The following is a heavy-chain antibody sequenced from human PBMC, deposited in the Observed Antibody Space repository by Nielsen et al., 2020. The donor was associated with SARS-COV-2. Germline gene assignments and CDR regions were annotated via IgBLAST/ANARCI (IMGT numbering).Heavy chain of an antibody. V-gene: IGHV4-34*01. D-gene: IGHD1-26*01. CDR1: GGSFSGYY. Sequence: SETLSLTCAVYGGSFSGYYWSWIRQPPGKGLEWIGEINHSGITNYNPSLKSRVTISVDTSKNQFSLKLSSVTAADTAVYYCARKTSGSHLRHAFDIWGQGTMVTVSS. J-gene: IGHJ3*02. CDR3: ARKTSGSHLRHAFDI. CDR2: INHSGIT.